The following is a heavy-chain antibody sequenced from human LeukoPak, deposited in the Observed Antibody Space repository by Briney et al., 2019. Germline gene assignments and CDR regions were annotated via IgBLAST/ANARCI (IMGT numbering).Heavy chain of an antibody. CDR2: ISSNGGST. Sequence: GGSLRLSCAASGFTFSSYAMHWVRQAPGKGLEYVSAISSNGGSTKYANSVKGRFTISRDNSKNTLYLQMGSLRAEDMAVYYCARGYEDIVVVVAASGGYDYWGQGTLVTVSS. CDR3: ARGYEDIVVVVAASGGYDY. CDR1: GFTFSSYA. J-gene: IGHJ4*02. D-gene: IGHD2-15*01. V-gene: IGHV3-64*01.